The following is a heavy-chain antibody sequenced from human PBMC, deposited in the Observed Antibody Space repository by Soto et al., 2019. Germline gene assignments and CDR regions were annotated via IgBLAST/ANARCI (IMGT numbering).Heavy chain of an antibody. J-gene: IGHJ6*02. CDR1: GGTFSSYA. D-gene: IGHD3-22*01. V-gene: IGHV1-69*13. Sequence: SVKVSCKASGGTFSSYAISWVRQAPGQGLEWMGGIIPIFGTANYAQKFQGRVTITADESTSTAFMELSSLRSEDTAVYYCASAYYDSSGYSRYYYYGMDVWGQGTTVTVSS. CDR3: ASAYYDSSGYSRYYYYGMDV. CDR2: IIPIFGTA.